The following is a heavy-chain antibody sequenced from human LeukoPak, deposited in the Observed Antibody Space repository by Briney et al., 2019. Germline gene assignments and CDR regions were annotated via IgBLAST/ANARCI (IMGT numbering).Heavy chain of an antibody. J-gene: IGHJ4*02. Sequence: SETLSLTCTVSGGSVSSGSYYWSWIRQPPGKGLEWIGYIYYSGSTNYNSSLKSRVTISVDTSKNQFSLKLSSVTAADTAVYYCASCSGGSCYSDYWGQGTLVTVSS. V-gene: IGHV4-61*01. CDR1: GGSVSSGSYY. CDR3: ASCSGGSCYSDY. CDR2: IYYSGST. D-gene: IGHD2-15*01.